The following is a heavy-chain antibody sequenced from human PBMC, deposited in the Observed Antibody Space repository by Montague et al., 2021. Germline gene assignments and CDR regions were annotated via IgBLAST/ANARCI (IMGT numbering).Heavy chain of an antibody. CDR1: GDLISSYTW. CDR3: ARHGDDEWQQMAF. Sequence: SETLSLTCAVSGDLISSYTWWSWVRQPPGKGLEWIGEIFHSGSANYNPSLRSRITMSVDKSKSEFSLHLNSVTPADTAVYYCARHGDDEWQQMAFWGQGTLVVVSS. V-gene: IGHV4-4*02. J-gene: IGHJ4*02. D-gene: IGHD6-13*01. CDR2: IFHSGSA.